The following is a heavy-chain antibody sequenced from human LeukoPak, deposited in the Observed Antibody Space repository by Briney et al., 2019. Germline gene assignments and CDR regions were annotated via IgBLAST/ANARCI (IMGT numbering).Heavy chain of an antibody. Sequence: GGSLRLSCAASGFTFSSFWMHWVRQAPGKGLVWVSRINSDGSSTSYADSVRGRFTISRDNAKNSLYLQMNSLRAEDTALYYCAKDSKPTLAGPFIAVAGGYWGQGTLVTVSS. CDR3: AKDSKPTLAGPFIAVAGGY. CDR1: GFTFSSFW. CDR2: INSDGSST. V-gene: IGHV3-74*01. D-gene: IGHD6-19*01. J-gene: IGHJ4*02.